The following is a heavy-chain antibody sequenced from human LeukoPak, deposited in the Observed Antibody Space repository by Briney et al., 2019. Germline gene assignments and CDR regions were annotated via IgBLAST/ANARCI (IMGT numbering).Heavy chain of an antibody. Sequence: ASVMDSSKASGDTFTGYYMHWVRQAPGEGGEWMGWISPNSGDTYYAPKFQRRVTMTTDTSISTAYMELSRLRSDDTAVYYCARDVSISTRAPGGVPDYWGQGTLVTVSS. J-gene: IGHJ4*02. V-gene: IGHV1-2*02. D-gene: IGHD5/OR15-5a*01. CDR2: ISPNSGDT. CDR1: GDTFTGYY. CDR3: ARDVSISTRAPGGVPDY.